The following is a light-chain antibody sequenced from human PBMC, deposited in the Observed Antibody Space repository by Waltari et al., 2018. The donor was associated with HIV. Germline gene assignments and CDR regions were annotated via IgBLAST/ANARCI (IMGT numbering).Light chain of an antibody. V-gene: IGLV3-21*02. Sequence: SYVLTQPPSVSVAPGQTARISCEGDNIGSKSVHWYQQKPGQDPVLVVYYDTDRPSGIPERVSGSNSGNTATLIISGVEAGDEADYYCHVWDSFSDHRVFGGGTELTVL. CDR3: HVWDSFSDHRV. CDR1: NIGSKS. J-gene: IGLJ2*01. CDR2: YDT.